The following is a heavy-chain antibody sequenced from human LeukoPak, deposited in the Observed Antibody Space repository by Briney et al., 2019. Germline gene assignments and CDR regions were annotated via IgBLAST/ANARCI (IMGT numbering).Heavy chain of an antibody. D-gene: IGHD3-22*01. J-gene: IGHJ4*02. V-gene: IGHV3-66*01. CDR2: IYSGGST. CDR1: GFTVSSNY. Sequence: GGSLRLFCAASGFTVSSNYMSWVRQAPGKGLEWVSVIYSGGSTYYADSVKGRFTISRDNSKNTLYLQMNSLRAEDTAVYYCARDKYYDSSGFYYSDYWGQGILVTVSS. CDR3: ARDKYYDSSGFYYSDY.